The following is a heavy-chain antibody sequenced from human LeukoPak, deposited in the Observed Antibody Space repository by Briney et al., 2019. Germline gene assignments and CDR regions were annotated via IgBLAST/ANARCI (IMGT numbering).Heavy chain of an antibody. CDR2: IYSSGST. V-gene: IGHV4-61*02. Sequence: TSETLSLTCTVSGDSISSGDYYWSWIRQPAGKGLEWIGRIYSSGSTNYNPSLKSRVTMSVDTSKNQFSLKLSSVTAADTAVYYCARDRSVNWFDPWGQGTLVTVSS. CDR1: GDSISSGDYY. D-gene: IGHD3-10*01. J-gene: IGHJ5*02. CDR3: ARDRSVNWFDP.